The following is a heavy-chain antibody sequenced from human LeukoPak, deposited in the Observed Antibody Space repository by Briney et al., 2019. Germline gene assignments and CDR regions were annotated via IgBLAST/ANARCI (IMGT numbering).Heavy chain of an antibody. V-gene: IGHV3-74*01. CDR3: ARGGYSGSYYRFS. CDR2: TSKDGSDT. Sequence: GGSLRLSCAASGFTFSDSWMHWVRQGPGKGPEWLSRTSKDGSDTVYADSAKGRLTASRDNARNTVYLELTDLRPDDTALYYCARGGYSGSYYRFSWGRGTLVTVAS. J-gene: IGHJ4*02. D-gene: IGHD6-6*01. CDR1: GFTFSDSW.